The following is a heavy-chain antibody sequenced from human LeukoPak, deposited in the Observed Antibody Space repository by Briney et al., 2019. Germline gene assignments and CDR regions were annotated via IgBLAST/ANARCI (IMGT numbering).Heavy chain of an antibody. D-gene: IGHD2-15*01. Sequence: ASVTVSCKASGYTFTSYGISWVRQAPGQGLEWMGWISAYNGNTNYAQKLQGRVTMTTDTSTSTAYMELRSLRSHDTAVYYCARGYCSGGSCYRHYYYYYGMDVWGQGTTVTVSS. J-gene: IGHJ6*02. CDR3: ARGYCSGGSCYRHYYYYYGMDV. CDR1: GYTFTSYG. V-gene: IGHV1-18*01. CDR2: ISAYNGNT.